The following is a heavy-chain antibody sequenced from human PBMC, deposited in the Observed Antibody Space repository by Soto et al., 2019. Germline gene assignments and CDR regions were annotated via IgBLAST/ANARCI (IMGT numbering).Heavy chain of an antibody. V-gene: IGHV1-69*13. J-gene: IGHJ6*02. D-gene: IGHD5-12*01. CDR2: IIPIFGTA. CDR3: AARGYDYYYYYGMDV. Sequence: GASVKVSCKASGGTFSSYAISWVRQAPGQGPEWMGGIIPIFGTANYAQKFQGRVTITADESTSTAYMELSSLRSEDTAVYYCAARGYDYYYYYGMDVWGQGTTVTVSS. CDR1: GGTFSSYA.